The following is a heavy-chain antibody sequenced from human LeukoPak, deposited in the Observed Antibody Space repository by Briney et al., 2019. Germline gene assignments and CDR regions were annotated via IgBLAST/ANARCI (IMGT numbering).Heavy chain of an antibody. Sequence: GGSLRLSCAASGFTFSDYYMSWIRQAPGKGLEWVSYISSSGSTIYYADSVKGRFTISRDNAENSLYLQMNSLRAEDTAVYYCARLNYYDSSGYGFDYWGQGTLVTVSS. CDR1: GFTFSDYY. CDR2: ISSSGSTI. J-gene: IGHJ4*02. V-gene: IGHV3-11*01. D-gene: IGHD3-22*01. CDR3: ARLNYYDSSGYGFDY.